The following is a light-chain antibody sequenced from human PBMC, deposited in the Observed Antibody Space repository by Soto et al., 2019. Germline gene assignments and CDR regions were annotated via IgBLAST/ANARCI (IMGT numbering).Light chain of an antibody. J-gene: IGKJ1*01. CDR1: QSVNNNY. Sequence: EIVLTQSPGTLSLSPGERATLSCRAIQSVNNNYLAWYQQKPGQAPRLLIFGASRRATGIPDRFSGSGSGTDFTLTISTLEPEDFAVYYCQQYGTSPRTFGQGTKVEIK. V-gene: IGKV3-20*01. CDR2: GAS. CDR3: QQYGTSPRT.